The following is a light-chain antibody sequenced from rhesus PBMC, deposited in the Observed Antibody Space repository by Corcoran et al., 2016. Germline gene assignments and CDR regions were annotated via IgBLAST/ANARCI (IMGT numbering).Light chain of an antibody. CDR1: QGITNY. V-gene: IGKV1S14*01. Sequence: DIQMTQSPSSLSASVGDTVTITCRVSQGITNYLAWYQQKPGKAPKPLIYYASNLESGVPSRFSGSGSRTDFTLTISSLQPEDFAIYYCQQHNSYPLTFGRGTKVEIK. CDR3: QQHNSYPLT. CDR2: YAS. J-gene: IGKJ4*01.